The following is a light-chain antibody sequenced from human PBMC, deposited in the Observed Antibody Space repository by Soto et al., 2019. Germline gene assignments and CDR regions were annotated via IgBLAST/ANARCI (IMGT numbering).Light chain of an antibody. CDR3: QQYNGYSKT. V-gene: IGKV1-5*01. Sequence: IQLTQSPSSLSASVGDTVTVTCRASQSVSGWLAWYQHKPGKAPKVLIYDASSLESGVPSRFSGSGSGTEFTLTISSLQPDDSATYYCQQYNGYSKTFGQGTKVDI. CDR2: DAS. CDR1: QSVSGW. J-gene: IGKJ1*01.